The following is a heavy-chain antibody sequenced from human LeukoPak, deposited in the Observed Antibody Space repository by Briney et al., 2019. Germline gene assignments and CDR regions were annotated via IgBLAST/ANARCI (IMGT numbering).Heavy chain of an antibody. CDR2: ISSSGSTI. D-gene: IGHD2-8*01. CDR3: ANGNRCTSPNCLGYYYFYMDV. V-gene: IGHV3-48*03. CDR1: GFTFSSYE. Sequence: PGGSLRLSCAASGFTFSSYEMNWVRQAPGKGLEWVSYISSSGSTIYYADSVKGRFTISRDNSKNTLYLQMNSLRVEDTAVYYCANGNRCTSPNCLGYYYFYMDVWGKGTTVTVSS. J-gene: IGHJ6*03.